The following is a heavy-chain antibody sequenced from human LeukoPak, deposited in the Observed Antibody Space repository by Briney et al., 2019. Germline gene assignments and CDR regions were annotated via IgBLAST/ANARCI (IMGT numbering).Heavy chain of an antibody. J-gene: IGHJ4*02. CDR3: ASGRFLEWLLVDYFDY. Sequence: GASVKVSCKASGGTFSSYAISWVRQATGQGLEWMGGIIPIFGTANYAQKFQGRVTITADESTSTAYMELSSLRSEDTAVYYCASGRFLEWLLVDYFDYWGQGTLVTVSS. CDR2: IIPIFGTA. CDR1: GGTFSSYA. D-gene: IGHD3-3*01. V-gene: IGHV1-69*13.